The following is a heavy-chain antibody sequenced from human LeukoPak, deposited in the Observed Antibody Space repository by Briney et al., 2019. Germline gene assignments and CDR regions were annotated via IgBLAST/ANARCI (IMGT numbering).Heavy chain of an antibody. D-gene: IGHD6-19*01. J-gene: IGHJ4*02. V-gene: IGHV3-9*01. CDR3: AKGDTSGWYGNFDY. CDR1: GFRFADYA. CDR2: ISWNSGRI. Sequence: GGSLRLSCAASGFRFADYAMHWVRQAPGKGLEWVSGISWNSGRIAYADSVKGRFTISRDNAKKFLYLQMNSLRPEDTALYYCAKGDTSGWYGNFDYWGQGTLVTVSS.